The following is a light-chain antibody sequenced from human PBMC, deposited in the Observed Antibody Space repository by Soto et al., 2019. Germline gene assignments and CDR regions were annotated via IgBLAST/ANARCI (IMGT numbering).Light chain of an antibody. CDR2: RND. V-gene: IGLV1-47*01. J-gene: IGLJ2*01. CDR1: SPHIGTNY. Sequence: QSVLTQPPSASGTPGQRVTISCSGSSPHIGTNYVYWYQQLPGTAPKLLIFRNDQRPSGVPDRFSGSKSGTSASLAISGLRSEDEADYYCAAWDDRPSGPTVVFGGGTKLTVL. CDR3: AAWDDRPSGPTVV.